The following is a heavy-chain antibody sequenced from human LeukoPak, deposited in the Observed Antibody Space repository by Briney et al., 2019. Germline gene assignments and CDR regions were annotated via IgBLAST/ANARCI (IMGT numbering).Heavy chain of an antibody. CDR3: ARPLNTVHDTSDV. CDR1: GDSVSSGGYY. V-gene: IGHV4-31*03. J-gene: IGHJ3*01. CDR2: IYYTGST. Sequence: SETLSLTCTVSGDSVSSGGYYWVWIRQRPGKGLEWIGYIYYTGSTSYNPSLKSRLTIAVDTSKNQFSLKLSSATAADTAVYYCARPLNTVHDTSDVWGQGTMVTVSS. D-gene: IGHD3-22*01.